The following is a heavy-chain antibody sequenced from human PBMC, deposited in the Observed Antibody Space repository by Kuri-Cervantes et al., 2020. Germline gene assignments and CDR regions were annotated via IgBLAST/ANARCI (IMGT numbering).Heavy chain of an antibody. V-gene: IGHV3-23*01. CDR1: GFTFSSYS. D-gene: IGHD3-3*01. J-gene: IGHJ4*02. CDR3: AKDEQEWFDTWGY. Sequence: GGSLRLSCAASGFTFSSYSMNWVRQAPGKGLEWVSAISGSGGSTYYADSVKGRFTISRDNSKNTLYLQMSSLRAEDTAVYYCAKDEQEWFDTWGYWGQGTLVTVSS. CDR2: ISGSGGST.